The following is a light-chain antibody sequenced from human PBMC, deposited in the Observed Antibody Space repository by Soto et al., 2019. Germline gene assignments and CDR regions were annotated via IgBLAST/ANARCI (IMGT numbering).Light chain of an antibody. J-gene: IGKJ1*01. V-gene: IGKV3-20*01. CDR3: QQYGSSGT. Sequence: EIVLTQSPGTLSLSPGERATLSCRASQSVSNNYLAWYQQKPGQAPRLLIYGASNRATGIPDRFSGSGSGTDFTLTISRLEHEDCAVYYCQQYGSSGTFGQGTKVDIK. CDR1: QSVSNNY. CDR2: GAS.